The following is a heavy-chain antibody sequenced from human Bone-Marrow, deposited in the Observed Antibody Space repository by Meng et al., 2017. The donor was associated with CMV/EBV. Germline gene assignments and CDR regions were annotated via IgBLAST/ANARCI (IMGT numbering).Heavy chain of an antibody. D-gene: IGHD2-15*01. CDR1: GYTFTGYY. CDR3: ARDLGGYCSGGSCL. V-gene: IGHV1-2*02. J-gene: IGHJ4*02. Sequence: QGELVDSGGGGKKPGASVKVTCKASGYTFTGYYMHWVRQAPGQGLEWMGWINPNSGGTNYAQKFQGRVTMTRDTSISTAYMELSRLRSDDTAVYYCARDLGGYCSGGSCLWGQGTLVTVSS. CDR2: INPNSGGT.